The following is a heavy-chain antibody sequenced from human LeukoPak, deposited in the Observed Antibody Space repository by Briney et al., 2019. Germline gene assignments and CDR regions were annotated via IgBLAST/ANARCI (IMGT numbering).Heavy chain of an antibody. Sequence: GGSLRLSCAASGFTFSSYAMSWVRQAPGKGLEWVSAISGSGGSTYYADSVKGRFTISRDNSKNTLYLQMNSLRAEDTAVYYCAKPYYYDSSGPRPSFDYWGQGTLVTVSS. D-gene: IGHD3-22*01. CDR3: AKPYYYDSSGPRPSFDY. V-gene: IGHV3-23*01. CDR1: GFTFSSYA. CDR2: ISGSGGST. J-gene: IGHJ4*02.